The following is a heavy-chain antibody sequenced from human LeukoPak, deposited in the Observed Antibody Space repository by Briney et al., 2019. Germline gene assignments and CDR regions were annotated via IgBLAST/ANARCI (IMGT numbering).Heavy chain of an antibody. CDR2: VYSSGTT. CDR3: ARLPTGYPNWFDP. CDR1: VVSVTTTPYY. D-gene: IGHD3-9*01. J-gene: IGHJ5*02. Sequence: SETLSLTCTVSVVSVTTTPYYWAWIRQSPGKGLEWIGNVYSSGTTYYNPSFKSRVTISVDTSQNQFSLNLNSVTAADTAIYFCARLPTGYPNWFDPWGQGTRVTVSS. V-gene: IGHV4-39*01.